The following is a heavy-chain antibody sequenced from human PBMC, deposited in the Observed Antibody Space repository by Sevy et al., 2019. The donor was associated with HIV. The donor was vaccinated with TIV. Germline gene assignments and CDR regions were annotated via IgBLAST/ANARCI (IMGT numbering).Heavy chain of an antibody. Sequence: ASVKVSCKASGYTFTGYYMHWVRQAPGQGLEWMGRINPNSGGTNYAQKFQGTVTMTRDTSISTAYMELSRLRSDDTAVYYCARVKQLSYYYYGMDVWGQGTTVTVSS. CDR1: GYTFTGYY. CDR2: INPNSGGT. D-gene: IGHD6-6*01. J-gene: IGHJ6*02. CDR3: ARVKQLSYYYYGMDV. V-gene: IGHV1-2*06.